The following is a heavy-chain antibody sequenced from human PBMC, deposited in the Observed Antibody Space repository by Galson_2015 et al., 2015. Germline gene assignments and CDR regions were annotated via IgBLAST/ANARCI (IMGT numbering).Heavy chain of an antibody. J-gene: IGHJ3*02. CDR3: ARLTTVTTFFGFDI. CDR1: GFSLTTSGVA. Sequence: PALVKPTQTLTLTCTFSGFSLTTSGVAVGWIRQPPGKALEWLAIIFWDDDKRYSPSLKSRLTITKDTSKNQVVLTVTNMDPVDTATYYCARLTTVTTFFGFDIWGQGTMVTVSS. D-gene: IGHD4-17*01. CDR2: IFWDDDK. V-gene: IGHV2-5*02.